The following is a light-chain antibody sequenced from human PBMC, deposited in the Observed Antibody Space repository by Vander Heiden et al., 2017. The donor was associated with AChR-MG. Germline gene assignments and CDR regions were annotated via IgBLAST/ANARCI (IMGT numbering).Light chain of an antibody. V-gene: IGKV3-15*01. CDR1: QSVSSN. CDR3: QQYKNWPPDT. Sequence: EIVMTQSPATLSVSPGERATLSCRASQSVSSNLAWYQQKPGQAPRLLIYGASTRATGIPARFSGSGYGTEFTLTISSRQSEDFAVYYCQQYKNWPPDTFGQRTKLEIK. J-gene: IGKJ2*01. CDR2: GAS.